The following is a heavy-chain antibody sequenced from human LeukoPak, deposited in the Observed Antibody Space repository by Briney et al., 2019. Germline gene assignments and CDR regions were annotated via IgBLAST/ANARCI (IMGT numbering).Heavy chain of an antibody. CDR1: GGSISSSDW. CDR2: IHHSGGT. V-gene: IGHV4-4*02. CDR3: ARGHSNSPFLY. Sequence: PSETLSLTCAVSGGSISSSDWWSWVRQPPGKGLEWIGEIHHSGGTNYNPSLKSRVTISVDKSKNQFSLNLSSVTAADTAVYYCARGHSNSPFLYWGQGTLVTVSS. D-gene: IGHD6-6*01. J-gene: IGHJ4*02.